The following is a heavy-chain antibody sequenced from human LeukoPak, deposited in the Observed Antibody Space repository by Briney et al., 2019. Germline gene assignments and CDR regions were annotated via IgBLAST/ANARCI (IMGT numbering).Heavy chain of an antibody. D-gene: IGHD3-10*01. CDR3: ARENYYGSGSYYNVANWFDP. J-gene: IGHJ5*02. Sequence: GGSLRLSCAASEFTVSTNHMSWVRQAPGKGLEWVSVIYSGGSTYYADSVKGRFTISRDNSKNTLYLQMNSLRAEDTAVYYCARENYYGSGSYYNVANWFDPWGQGTLVTVSS. CDR2: IYSGGST. V-gene: IGHV3-53*01. CDR1: EFTVSTNH.